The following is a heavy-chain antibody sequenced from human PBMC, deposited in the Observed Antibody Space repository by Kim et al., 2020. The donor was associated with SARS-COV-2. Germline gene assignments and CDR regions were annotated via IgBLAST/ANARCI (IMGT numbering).Heavy chain of an antibody. CDR2: ISYDGSNK. CDR3: ARDGGYCSGGSCYRPFDY. J-gene: IGHJ4*02. Sequence: GGSLRLSCAASGFTFSSYAMHWVRQAPGKGLEWLAVISYDGSNKYYADSVKGRFTISRDNSKNTLYLQMNSLRAEDTAVYYCARDGGYCSGGSCYRPFDYWGQGTLVTVSS. V-gene: IGHV3-30*04. D-gene: IGHD2-15*01. CDR1: GFTFSSYA.